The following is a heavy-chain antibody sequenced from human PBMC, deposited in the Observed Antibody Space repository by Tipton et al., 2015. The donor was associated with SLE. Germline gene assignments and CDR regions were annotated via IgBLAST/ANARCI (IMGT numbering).Heavy chain of an antibody. CDR1: GGSFSGYY. Sequence: TLSLTCAVYGGSFSGYYWSWIRQPPGKGLEWIGEINHSGSTNYNPSLKSRVTISVDTSKNQFSLKLSSVIAADTAVYYCARKRNGMGIWGQGTMVTVSS. CDR3: ARKRNGMGI. V-gene: IGHV4-34*01. D-gene: IGHD5-24*01. J-gene: IGHJ3*02. CDR2: INHSGST.